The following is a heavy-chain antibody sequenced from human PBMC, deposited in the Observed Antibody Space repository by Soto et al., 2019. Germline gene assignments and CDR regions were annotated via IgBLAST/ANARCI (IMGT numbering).Heavy chain of an antibody. V-gene: IGHV4-59*08. CDR1: GDAIDTYN. CDR2: IYSNGGT. D-gene: IGHD1-26*01. J-gene: IGHJ6*02. CDR3: VRQGIGALHGLVAV. Sequence: PSETLSVKCTVSGDAIDTYNCGRSRQPPGKRLEWIGYIYSNGGTSYNPALKSRVTISADTSTKQFSLRLSSVTAADTAVYYCVRQGIGALHGLVAVWGQGTTVTVS.